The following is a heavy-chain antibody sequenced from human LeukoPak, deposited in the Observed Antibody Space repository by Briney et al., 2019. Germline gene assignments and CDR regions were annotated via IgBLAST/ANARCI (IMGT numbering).Heavy chain of an antibody. CDR1: GGTFSSYG. Sequence: SVKVSCKTSGGTFSSYGINWVRQAPGQGLEWMGGIIPIFGTPNYAQKFQGRVTMTEDTSTDTAYMELSSLRSEDTAVYYCATTLPYSGSYYAGLGAFDYWGQGTLVTVSS. CDR3: ATTLPYSGSYYAGLGAFDY. D-gene: IGHD1-26*01. J-gene: IGHJ4*02. CDR2: IIPIFGTP. V-gene: IGHV1-69*06.